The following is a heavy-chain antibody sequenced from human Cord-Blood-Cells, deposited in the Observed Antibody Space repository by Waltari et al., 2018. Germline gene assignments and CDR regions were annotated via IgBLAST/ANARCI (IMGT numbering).Heavy chain of an antibody. J-gene: IGHJ3*02. V-gene: IGHV6-1*01. CDR3: ARPRDRSITGTTFWNAVDI. CDR1: GDSVSSNSAA. Sequence: QVQLQQSGPGLVKPSQTLSLTCAISGDSVSSNSAAWNWISQSPSRGLEWLGRTDYRSKWYNDYAVTVKSRITTNPDTPKNQFSLQLKSVTPDDTAVYYCARPRDRSITGTTFWNAVDIWGQGTMVTVSS. CDR2: TDYRSKWYN. D-gene: IGHD1-7*01.